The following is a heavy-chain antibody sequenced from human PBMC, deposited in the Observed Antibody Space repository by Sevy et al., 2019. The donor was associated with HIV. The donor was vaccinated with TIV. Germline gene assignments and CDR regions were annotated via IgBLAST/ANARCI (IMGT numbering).Heavy chain of an antibody. CDR1: GYTFTSYA. CDR2: INAGNGNT. CDR3: ARDPYSSTYYYYYYGMDV. J-gene: IGHJ6*02. V-gene: IGHV1-3*01. D-gene: IGHD6-13*01. Sequence: ASVKVSCKASGYTFTSYAMHWVRQAPGQRLGWMGWINAGNGNTKYSQKFQGRVTITRDTSASTAYMELSSLRSEDTAVYYCARDPYSSTYYYYYYGMDVWGQGTTVTVSS.